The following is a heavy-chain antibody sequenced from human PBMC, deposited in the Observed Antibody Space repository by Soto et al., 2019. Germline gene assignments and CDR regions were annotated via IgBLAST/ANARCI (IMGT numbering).Heavy chain of an antibody. V-gene: IGHV3-53*04. CDR1: GFTVSSNY. Sequence: GGSLRLSCAASGFTVSSNYMSWVRQAPGKGLEWVSVIYSGGTTYYADSVKGRFTISRHNSKNTLYLQMNSLKPEDTAVYYCARWTATTGLDIWGQGTMVTVSS. CDR2: IYSGGTT. D-gene: IGHD1-26*01. CDR3: ARWTATTGLDI. J-gene: IGHJ3*02.